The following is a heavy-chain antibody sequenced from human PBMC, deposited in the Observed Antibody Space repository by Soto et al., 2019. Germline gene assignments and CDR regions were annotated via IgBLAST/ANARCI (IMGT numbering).Heavy chain of an antibody. D-gene: IGHD3-10*01. V-gene: IGHV2-70*01. CDR3: ARIRGGYYGSGSYPPRGWFDP. CDR2: IDWDDDK. Sequence: SGPTLVNPTETRTLTCTFSGFSLSTSGMCVSWIRQPPGKALEWLALIDWDDDKYYSTSLKTRLTISKDTSKNQVVLTMTNMDPVDTATYYCARIRGGYYGSGSYPPRGWFDPWGQGTLVTVSS. J-gene: IGHJ5*02. CDR1: GFSLSTSGMC.